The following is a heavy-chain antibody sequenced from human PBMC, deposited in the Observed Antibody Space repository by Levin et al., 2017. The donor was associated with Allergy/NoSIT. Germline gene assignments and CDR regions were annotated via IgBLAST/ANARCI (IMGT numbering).Heavy chain of an antibody. CDR1: GYSFTSYW. J-gene: IGHJ4*02. CDR3: ARRDSDGSNSFDY. V-gene: IGHV5-51*01. CDR2: IFPSDSDT. D-gene: IGHD4-23*01. Sequence: SGESLKISCQASGYSFTSYWFGWVRQRPGKGLEWMGLIFPSDSDTRVSPAFRGQIIMSVDKSINTAYLQWSSLNVSDSAMYYCARRDSDGSNSFDYWGQGTLVTVSA.